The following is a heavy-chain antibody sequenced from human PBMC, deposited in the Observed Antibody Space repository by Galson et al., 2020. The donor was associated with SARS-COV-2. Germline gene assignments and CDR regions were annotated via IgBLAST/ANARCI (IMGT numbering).Heavy chain of an antibody. CDR2: VLNSGTT. Sequence: SETLSLTCTVSGGSIRSSNYYWGWIRQPPGKGLEWIGSVLNSGTTHYSPSLQSPVTISVDTSKNQFSLNLNSVTAADTAMYYCARDATSSGWYNWFDPWGQGTLVTVSS. D-gene: IGHD6-19*01. CDR1: GGSIRSSNYY. V-gene: IGHV4-39*07. J-gene: IGHJ5*02. CDR3: ARDATSSGWYNWFDP.